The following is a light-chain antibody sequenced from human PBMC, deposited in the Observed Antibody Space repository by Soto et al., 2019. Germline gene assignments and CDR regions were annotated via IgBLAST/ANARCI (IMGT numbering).Light chain of an antibody. CDR2: GAS. J-gene: IGKJ1*01. CDR3: QQYGSSPRT. Sequence: EIRLTQSLGTLSLSQGERATLSCRASQSVSSSYLAWYQQKPGQAPRLLIYGASSRATGIPDRFSGSGSGTDFTLTISRLEPEDFAVYYCQQYGSSPRTFGQGTKVDIK. V-gene: IGKV3-20*01. CDR1: QSVSSSY.